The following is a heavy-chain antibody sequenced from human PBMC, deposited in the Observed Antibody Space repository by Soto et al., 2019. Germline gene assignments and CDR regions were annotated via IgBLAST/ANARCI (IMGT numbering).Heavy chain of an antibody. Sequence: PGGSLRLSCGASGFTYSNYAMNWVRQAPGKGLEWVSGISGSGSTYYADSVKGRFTISRDNSKNTLYLLMNSLRADDTAVYYCTKDYSDGNNYEFDYWGQGTLVTVSS. J-gene: IGHJ4*02. D-gene: IGHD5-12*01. CDR3: TKDYSDGNNYEFDY. V-gene: IGHV3-23*01. CDR2: ISGSGST. CDR1: GFTYSNYA.